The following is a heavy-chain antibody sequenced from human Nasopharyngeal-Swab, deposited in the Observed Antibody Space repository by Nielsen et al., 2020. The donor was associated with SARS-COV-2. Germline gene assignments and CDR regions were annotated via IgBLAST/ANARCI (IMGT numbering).Heavy chain of an antibody. Sequence: SETLSLTCAISGASVSSNSAAWNWIRQSPSRGLEWLGRTYYRSKWYNDYAVSVKSRITINPDTSKNQFSLQLNSVTPEDTAVYYCATIWFGDSGGWFDPWGQGTLVTVSS. V-gene: IGHV6-1*01. CDR3: ATIWFGDSGGWFDP. D-gene: IGHD3-10*01. CDR1: GASVSSNSAA. J-gene: IGHJ5*02. CDR2: TYYRSKWYN.